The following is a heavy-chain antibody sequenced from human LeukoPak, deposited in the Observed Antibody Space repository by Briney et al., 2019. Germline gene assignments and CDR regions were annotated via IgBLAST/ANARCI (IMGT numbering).Heavy chain of an antibody. J-gene: IGHJ4*02. D-gene: IGHD2-15*01. CDR1: GGSISTYY. V-gene: IGHV4-59*12. CDR2: IYSSGST. CDR3: ARDRGGTGYSFDY. Sequence: SETLSLTCTVSGGSISTYYWSWIRQPPGKGLEWIGYIYSSGSTKYNPALKSRVTLSVDTSKNQFSLKLSAVTAADTAVYYCARDRGGTGYSFDYWGQGTLVTVSS.